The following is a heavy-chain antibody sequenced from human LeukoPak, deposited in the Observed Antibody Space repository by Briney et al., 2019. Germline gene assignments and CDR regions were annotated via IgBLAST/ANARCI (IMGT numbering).Heavy chain of an antibody. CDR1: GFPFGYYW. Sequence: PGGSLRLSCAASGFPFGYYWMNWVRQLPGKGLEWLANIKQDGSHINYLDSVKGRFTVSRDNSKNSLYLQMNRLRAEDTGIYYCARDADKNNWPDSWGQGTLVIVSS. CDR3: ARDADKNNWPDS. V-gene: IGHV3-7*01. J-gene: IGHJ5*01. D-gene: IGHD2/OR15-2a*01. CDR2: IKQDGSHI.